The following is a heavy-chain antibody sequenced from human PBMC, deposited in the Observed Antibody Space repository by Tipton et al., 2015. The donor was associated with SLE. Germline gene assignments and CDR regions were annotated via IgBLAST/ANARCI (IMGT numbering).Heavy chain of an antibody. J-gene: IGHJ2*01. D-gene: IGHD6-13*01. CDR1: GFTFSSYA. CDR2: ISGSGGST. CDR3: ARDRGLSSSWYEYFDL. V-gene: IGHV3-23*01. Sequence: SLRLSCAASGFTFSSYAMSWVRQAPGKGLEWVSAISGSGGSTYYADSVKGRFTISRDNSKNTLYLQMNSLRAEDTAVYYCARDRGLSSSWYEYFDLWGRGTLVTVSS.